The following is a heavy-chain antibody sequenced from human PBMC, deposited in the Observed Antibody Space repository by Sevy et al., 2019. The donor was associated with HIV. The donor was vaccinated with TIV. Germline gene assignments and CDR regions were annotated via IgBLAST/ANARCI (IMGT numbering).Heavy chain of an antibody. J-gene: IGHJ4*02. Sequence: GGSLRLSCAASGFTFSSYWMHWVRQAPGKGLVWVSHINSDGSKTGYADSVKGRFTISGDNAKNTLYLQMNSLRAEDTAVYYCARVSAGNYYDSSGYRYYFDYWGQGTLVTVSS. V-gene: IGHV3-74*01. CDR1: GFTFSSYW. D-gene: IGHD3-22*01. CDR3: ARVSAGNYYDSSGYRYYFDY. CDR2: INSDGSKT.